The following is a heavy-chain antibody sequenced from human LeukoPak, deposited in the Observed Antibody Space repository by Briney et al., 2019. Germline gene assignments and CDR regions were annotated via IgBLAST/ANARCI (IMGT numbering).Heavy chain of an antibody. CDR3: ARGRSKGYCSSTSCYSLGAPQNWFDP. J-gene: IGHJ5*02. CDR1: GFAFSSYW. CDR2: INPDARTT. D-gene: IGHD2-2*02. Sequence: PGGSLRLSCAASGFAFSSYWMHWVRRPLGKGLVWVSHINPDARTTTYADSVKGRFTISRDNAQNTLYLQINSLRAEDTAVYYCARGRSKGYCSSTSCYSLGAPQNWFDPWGQGTLVTVSS. V-gene: IGHV3-74*01.